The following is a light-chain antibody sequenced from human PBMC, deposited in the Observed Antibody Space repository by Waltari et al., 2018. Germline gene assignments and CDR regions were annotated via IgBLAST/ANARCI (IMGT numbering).Light chain of an antibody. CDR1: TGDGGNSNF. Sequence: QSALTQPASVSGAPGQSITIPCTGTTGDGGNSNFVSWYQPHPGKVPKLIIYEVIKRPSGISDRFTGSKSGNTASLSISGLQAEDEADYYCCSYVQKDVWLFGGGTKVTVL. CDR2: EVI. J-gene: IGLJ3*02. V-gene: IGLV2-23*02. CDR3: CSYVQKDVWL.